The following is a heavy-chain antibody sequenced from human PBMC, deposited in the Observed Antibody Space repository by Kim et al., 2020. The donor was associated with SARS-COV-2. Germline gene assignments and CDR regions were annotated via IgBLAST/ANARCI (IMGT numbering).Heavy chain of an antibody. Sequence: GGSLRLSCAASGFTFSSYGMHWVRQAPGKGLEWVAVISYDGSNKYYADSVKGRFTISRDNSKNTLYLQMNSLRAEDTAVYYCAKVGATTYGAFDIWGQGTMVTVSS. CDR1: GFTFSSYG. J-gene: IGHJ3*02. CDR2: ISYDGSNK. CDR3: AKVGATTYGAFDI. V-gene: IGHV3-30*18. D-gene: IGHD1-26*01.